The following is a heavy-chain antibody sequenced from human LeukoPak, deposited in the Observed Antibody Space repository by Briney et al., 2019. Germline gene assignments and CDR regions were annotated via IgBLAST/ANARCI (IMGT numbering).Heavy chain of an antibody. CDR2: IYYSGST. Sequence: SETLSLTCTVSGGSISSSSYYWGWIRQPPGKGLEWIGSIYYSGSTYYNPSLKSRVTISVDTSKNQFSLKLSSVTAADTAVYYCARLKYDFWSGYDYWGQGTLVTVSS. J-gene: IGHJ4*02. D-gene: IGHD3-3*01. CDR3: ARLKYDFWSGYDY. CDR1: GGSISSSSYY. V-gene: IGHV4-39*07.